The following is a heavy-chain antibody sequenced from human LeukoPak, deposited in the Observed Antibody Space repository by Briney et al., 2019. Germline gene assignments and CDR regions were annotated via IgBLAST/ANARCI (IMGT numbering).Heavy chain of an antibody. Sequence: GGSLRLSCAASGFTFRSYWMHWDRQAPGKGLVWVSRINSDGSSTSYADSVKGRFTISRDNAKNTLYLQMNSLRVEDSAVYYSARDQIYCSGGYCYFDYWGQGTLVTVSS. D-gene: IGHD2-15*01. CDR3: ARDQIYCSGGYCYFDY. CDR2: INSDGSST. V-gene: IGHV3-74*01. CDR1: GFTFRSYW. J-gene: IGHJ4*02.